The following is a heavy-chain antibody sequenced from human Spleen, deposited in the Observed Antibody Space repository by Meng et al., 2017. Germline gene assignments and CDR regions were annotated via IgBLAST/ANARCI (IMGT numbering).Heavy chain of an antibody. V-gene: IGHV3-73*01. CDR1: GSIFSDSD. CDR3: SGHIDY. Sequence: GGSLRLSCVGSGSIFSDSDVHWVRQASGKGLEWVGRIRTTGNTYATTYSASVRGRFSISRDDSRNTAFLQMDGLKTEDTAVYYCSGHIDYWGQGTLVTVSS. CDR2: IRTTGNTYAT. J-gene: IGHJ4*02.